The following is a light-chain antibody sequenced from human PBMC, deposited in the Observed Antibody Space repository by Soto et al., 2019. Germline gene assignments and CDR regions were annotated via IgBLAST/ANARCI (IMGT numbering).Light chain of an antibody. CDR1: QSIRDY. J-gene: IGKJ2*01. CDR3: QQRSNWPGT. Sequence: EIVLTQSPATLSLSPGERATLSCRASQSIRDYLAWYQQKPGQAPRLLIYDASNRATGIPARFSGSGFGTDFTLTISSLEPEDFAIYYCQQRSNWPGTFGQGTKMEIK. CDR2: DAS. V-gene: IGKV3-11*01.